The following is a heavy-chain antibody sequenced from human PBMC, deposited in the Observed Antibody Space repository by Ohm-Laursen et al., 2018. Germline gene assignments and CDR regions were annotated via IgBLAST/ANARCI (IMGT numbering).Heavy chain of an antibody. Sequence: ASVKVSCKASGYSFNSNHMQWLRQAPGQGLEWMGIIKSTDDTRTYAQKFQGRVTMTKDRSTSTVYMELSRLRSDDTAVYYCARDFEWATDVWGQGTLVTVSS. CDR1: GYSFNSNH. J-gene: IGHJ6*02. CDR2: IKSTDDTR. V-gene: IGHV1-46*02. D-gene: IGHD3-3*01. CDR3: ARDFEWATDV.